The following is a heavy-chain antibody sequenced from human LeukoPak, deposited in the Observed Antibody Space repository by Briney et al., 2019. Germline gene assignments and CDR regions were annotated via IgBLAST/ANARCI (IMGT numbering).Heavy chain of an antibody. CDR3: ARDLGSSWPDAFDI. CDR2: ISSSSSTI. V-gene: IGHV3-48*01. CDR1: GFTFSSYS. D-gene: IGHD6-13*01. J-gene: IGHJ3*02. Sequence: PGGSLRLSCAASGFTFSSYSMNWVRQAPGKGLEWVSYISSSSSTIYYADSVKGRFTISRDNAKNSLYLQMNSLRAEDTAVYYCARDLGSSWPDAFDIWGQGTMVTVSS.